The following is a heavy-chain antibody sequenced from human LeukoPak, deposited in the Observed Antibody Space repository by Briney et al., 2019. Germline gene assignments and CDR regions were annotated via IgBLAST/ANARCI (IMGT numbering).Heavy chain of an antibody. V-gene: IGHV3-15*01. CDR2: IKSKTDGGTT. Sequence: GGSLRLSCAASGFTVSSNYMSWVRQAPGKGLEWVGRIKSKTDGGTTDYAAPVKGRFTISRDDSKNTLYLQMNSLKTEDTAVYYCTTSSYSKDYWGQGTLVTVSS. CDR1: GFTVSSNY. CDR3: TTSSYSKDY. D-gene: IGHD4-11*01. J-gene: IGHJ4*02.